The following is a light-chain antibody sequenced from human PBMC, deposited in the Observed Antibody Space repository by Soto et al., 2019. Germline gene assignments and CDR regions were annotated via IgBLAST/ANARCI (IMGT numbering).Light chain of an antibody. V-gene: IGLV1-40*01. Sequence: QPVLAQPPSVSGAPGQRVTISCTGNSSNIGAGYDVHWYQQLPGTAPKLLIYGNTNRPSGVPDRFSGSKSGTSASLAITGLQAEDEAEYYCQSYDSSLSGSVFGGGTKLTVL. CDR1: SSNIGAGYD. J-gene: IGLJ2*01. CDR3: QSYDSSLSGSV. CDR2: GNT.